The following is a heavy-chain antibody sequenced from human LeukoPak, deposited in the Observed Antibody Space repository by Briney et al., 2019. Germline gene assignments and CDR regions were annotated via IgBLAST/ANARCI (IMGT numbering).Heavy chain of an antibody. CDR3: ARGGGDY. CDR1: GGSISNGSYY. V-gene: IGHV4-61*02. J-gene: IGHJ4*02. Sequence: PSETLSLTCTVSGGSISNGSYYWSWMRQPAGKGLEWIGRIYTSGSTNYNPSLKSRVTISVDTSKNQFSLKLSSVTAADTAVYYCARGGGDYWGQGTLVTVSS. D-gene: IGHD3-16*01. CDR2: IYTSGST.